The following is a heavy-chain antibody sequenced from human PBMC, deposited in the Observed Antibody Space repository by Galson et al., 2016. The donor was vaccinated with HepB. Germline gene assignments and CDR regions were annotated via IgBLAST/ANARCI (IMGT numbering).Heavy chain of an antibody. Sequence: SLRLSCAASGLTFSSDGMHWVRQPPGKGLEWVAGIWSDGNTKSYADSVKGRFTISRDNSKNTLCLQMNSLRAEDTAVYYCARAHTIMLNYFYYWGQGTLVTVSS. D-gene: IGHD3-16*01. CDR3: ARAHTIMLNYFYY. CDR1: GLTFSSDG. J-gene: IGHJ4*02. V-gene: IGHV3-33*01. CDR2: IWSDGNTK.